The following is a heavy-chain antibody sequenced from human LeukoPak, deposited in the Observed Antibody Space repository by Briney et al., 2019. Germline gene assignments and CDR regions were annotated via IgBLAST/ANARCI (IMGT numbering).Heavy chain of an antibody. V-gene: IGHV4-39*01. CDR3: ARSVDTAMVPVFDY. CDR2: IYYSGST. D-gene: IGHD5-18*01. CDR1: GGSISSSSYY. J-gene: IGHJ4*02. Sequence: SETLSLTCTVSGGSISSSSYYWGWIRQPPGKGLEWIGRIYYSGSTYYNPSLKSRVPISVDTSKNQFSLKLSSVTAADTAVYYCARSVDTAMVPVFDYWGQGTLVTVSS.